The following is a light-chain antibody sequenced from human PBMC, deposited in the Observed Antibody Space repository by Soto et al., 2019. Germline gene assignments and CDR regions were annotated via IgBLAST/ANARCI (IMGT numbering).Light chain of an antibody. CDR3: RSYTASSTLVV. V-gene: IGLV2-14*01. Sequence: QSALTQPASVSGSPGQSITISCTGTSSDVGGYNYVSWYQQHPGKAPKLMIYDVSNRPSGVSNRISGSKSGNTASLTISGLQAEDEADYYCRSYTASSTLVVFGTGTKLTVL. J-gene: IGLJ1*01. CDR1: SSDVGGYNY. CDR2: DVS.